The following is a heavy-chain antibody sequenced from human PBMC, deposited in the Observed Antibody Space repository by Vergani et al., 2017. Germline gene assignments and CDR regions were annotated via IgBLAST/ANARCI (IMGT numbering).Heavy chain of an antibody. V-gene: IGHV3-30*01. CDR3: ARGRASIIVVVIKGFDY. CDR2: ISYAGSNK. CDR1: GFTFSSYA. Sequence: QVQLVESGGGVVQPGRSLILSCAASGFTFSSYAMHWVRQAPGKGLEWGAVISYAGSNKYYADSVKGRFTISRDNSKNTLYLQMNSLRAEDTAVYDCARGRASIIVVVIKGFDYWGQGTLVTVYS. J-gene: IGHJ4*02. D-gene: IGHD3-22*01.